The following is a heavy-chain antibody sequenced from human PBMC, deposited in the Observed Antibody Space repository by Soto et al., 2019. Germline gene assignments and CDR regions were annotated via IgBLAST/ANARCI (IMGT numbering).Heavy chain of an antibody. D-gene: IGHD2-15*01. CDR1: GYTFTSYD. J-gene: IGHJ4*02. CDR2: MNPNSGNT. V-gene: IGHV1-8*01. Sequence: ASVKVSCKASGYTFTSYDINWVRQATGQGLEWMAWMNPNSGNTGYARKFQGRVTMTRNTSISTVYMELSSLRSEDTAVYFCARGRGYCSGGSCYLYFDYWGQGTLVTVSS. CDR3: ARGRGYCSGGSCYLYFDY.